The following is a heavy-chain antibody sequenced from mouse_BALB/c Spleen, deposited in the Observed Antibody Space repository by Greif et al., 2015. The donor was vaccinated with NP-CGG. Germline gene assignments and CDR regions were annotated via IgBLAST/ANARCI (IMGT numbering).Heavy chain of an antibody. CDR1: GFTFSRYG. Sequence: EVKLMESGGDLVKPGGSLKLSCAASGFTFSRYGMSWVRQTPDKRLEWVATISSGGSYTYYPDSVKGRFTISRDNAKNTLYLQMSSLKSEDTAMYYCARQREFDYWGQGTTLTVSS. J-gene: IGHJ2*01. CDR2: ISSGGSYT. CDR3: ARQREFDY. V-gene: IGHV5-6*01.